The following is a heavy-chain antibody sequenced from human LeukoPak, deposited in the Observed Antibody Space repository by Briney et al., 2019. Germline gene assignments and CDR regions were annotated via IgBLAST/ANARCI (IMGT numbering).Heavy chain of an antibody. J-gene: IGHJ4*02. Sequence: GASVKVSCKASGYTFTSYAMHWVRQAPGQRLEWMGWINAGNGNTKYSQKFQGRVTITRDTSASTAYMELSSLRSEDTAVYYCARVPYPSSFTVAPFDYWGQGTLVTVSS. V-gene: IGHV1-3*01. CDR1: GYTFTSYA. D-gene: IGHD6-19*01. CDR2: INAGNGNT. CDR3: ARVPYPSSFTVAPFDY.